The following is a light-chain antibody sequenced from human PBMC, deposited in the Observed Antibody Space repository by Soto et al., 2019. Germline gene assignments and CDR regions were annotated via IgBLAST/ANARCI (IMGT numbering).Light chain of an antibody. CDR3: SSYAGSNNYV. CDR2: EVS. V-gene: IGLV2-8*01. Sequence: QSALTQPRSVSGSPGQSVSISCTGTSSDVGAYNYVSWYQKHPGKAPKLMIYEVSKRPSGVPDRFSGSKSGNTASLTVSGLQAEDEADYYCSSYAGSNNYVFGTGTKVNVL. CDR1: SSDVGAYNY. J-gene: IGLJ1*01.